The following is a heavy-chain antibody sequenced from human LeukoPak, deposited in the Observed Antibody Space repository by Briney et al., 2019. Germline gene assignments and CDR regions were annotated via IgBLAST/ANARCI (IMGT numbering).Heavy chain of an antibody. CDR2: INAGNGNT. Sequence: ASVKVSCKASGYTFTSYAMHWVRQAPGQRREWMGWINAGNGNTKYSQKFQGRVTITRDTSASTAYMELSSLRSEDTAVYYCARDIAAAGRFYYYYGMDVWGKGPTVTVSS. J-gene: IGHJ6*04. V-gene: IGHV1-3*01. D-gene: IGHD6-13*01. CDR1: GYTFTSYA. CDR3: ARDIAAAGRFYYYYGMDV.